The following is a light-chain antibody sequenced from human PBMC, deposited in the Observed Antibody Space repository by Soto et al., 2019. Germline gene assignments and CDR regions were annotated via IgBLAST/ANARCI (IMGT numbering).Light chain of an antibody. V-gene: IGKV3-20*01. CDR2: GAS. CDR3: QHYQSGHPIT. Sequence: EIVMTQSPATLSVSPGERATLSCSAAQSVGTRLAWYQHKTGQAPRLLISGASSRATGIPDRFTGSGSETSFTLTISRLEPEDFALYYCQHYQSGHPITFGQGTRLEIK. J-gene: IGKJ5*01. CDR1: QSVGTR.